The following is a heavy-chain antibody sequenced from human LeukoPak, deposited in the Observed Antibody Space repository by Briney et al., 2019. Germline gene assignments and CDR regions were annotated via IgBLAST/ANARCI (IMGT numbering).Heavy chain of an antibody. CDR1: GFTFTTYA. D-gene: IGHD3-22*01. V-gene: IGHV3-23*01. CDR3: ATANYYDSSGYVYFQH. Sequence: GGSLRLSCAASGFTFTTYAMSWVRQAPGKGLEWVAGISGSGGSTDYADSVKGRFTISRDNSKNTLYLQMNSLRAEDTAVYYCATANYYDSSGYVYFQHWGQGTLVTVSS. CDR2: ISGSGGST. J-gene: IGHJ1*01.